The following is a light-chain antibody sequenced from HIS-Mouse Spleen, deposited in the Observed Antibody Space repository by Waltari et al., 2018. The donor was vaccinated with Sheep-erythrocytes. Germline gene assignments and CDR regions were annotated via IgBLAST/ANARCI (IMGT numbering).Light chain of an antibody. CDR2: EGS. CDR3: CSYAGSSTPWV. Sequence: QSALTQPASVSGSPGQSITISCTGTSSDVGSYNLVSWYQKHPGKTPKPMIYEGSKRPSGVSNRFSGSKSGNTASLTISGLQAEDEADYYCCSYAGSSTPWVLGGGTKLTVL. CDR1: SSDVGSYNL. V-gene: IGLV2-23*01. J-gene: IGLJ3*02.